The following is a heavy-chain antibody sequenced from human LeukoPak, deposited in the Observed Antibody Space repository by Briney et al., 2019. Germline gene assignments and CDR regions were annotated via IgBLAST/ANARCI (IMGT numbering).Heavy chain of an antibody. CDR2: IYYSGSA. Sequence: SETLSLTCQVSGGSISSGDYYWSWIRQPPGKGLEWIGYIYYSGSAYYNPSLKSRVTMSVDTSKNQFSLELTSVTAADTAVYYCARSSLRGTPTWFDPWGQGTLVTVSS. CDR1: GGSISSGDYY. V-gene: IGHV4-30-4*01. CDR3: ARSSLRGTPTWFDP. J-gene: IGHJ5*02.